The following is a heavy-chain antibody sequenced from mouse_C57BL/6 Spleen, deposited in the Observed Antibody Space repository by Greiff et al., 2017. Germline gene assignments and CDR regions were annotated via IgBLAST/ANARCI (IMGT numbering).Heavy chain of an antibody. V-gene: IGHV5-4*01. CDR2: ISDGGSYT. CDR1: GFTFSSYA. CDR3: ARDEGFPYYAMDY. J-gene: IGHJ4*01. Sequence: EVQGVESGGGLAKPGGSLKLSCAASGFTFSSYAMSWVRQTPEKRLEWVATISDGGSYTYYPDNVKGRFTISRDNAKNKLYLQMSNLKSEDTAMYYCARDEGFPYYAMDYWGQGTSVTVSS.